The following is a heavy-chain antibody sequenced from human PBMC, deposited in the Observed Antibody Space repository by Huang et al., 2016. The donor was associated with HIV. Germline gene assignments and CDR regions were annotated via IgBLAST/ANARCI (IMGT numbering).Heavy chain of an antibody. CDR2: IAGGGASA. V-gene: IGHV3-23*01. CDR3: ARGKVTLVGDAFDI. CDR1: GFTFKYYG. D-gene: IGHD2-21*02. J-gene: IGHJ3*02. Sequence: ELQLLESGGGLVQPGGSLRLSCSGSGFTFKYYGMNWVRQAPGKGLEWVATIAGGGASAFHADSVKGRFTVSRDNSKSILYLQMNSLRPGDTAVYYCARGKVTLVGDAFDIWGQGTLVTVSS.